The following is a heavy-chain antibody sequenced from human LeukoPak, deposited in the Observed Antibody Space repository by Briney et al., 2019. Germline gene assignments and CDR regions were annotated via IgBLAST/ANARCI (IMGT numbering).Heavy chain of an antibody. Sequence: SETLSLTCTVSGGSISGYYWSWIRQPPGKGLEWIGYIYYSGSTNYNPSLKSRVSMSIDTSKNQFSLQLSSVTAADTAVYYCASLILIAAGSDFWGQGNQVTVSS. CDR3: ASLILIAAGSDF. CDR1: GGSISGYY. J-gene: IGHJ4*02. V-gene: IGHV4-59*12. D-gene: IGHD6-13*01. CDR2: IYYSGST.